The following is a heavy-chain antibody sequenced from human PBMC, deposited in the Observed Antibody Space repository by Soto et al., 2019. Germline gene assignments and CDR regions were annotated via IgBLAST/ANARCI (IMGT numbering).Heavy chain of an antibody. Sequence: SVKVSCQASGGTFSSYAISWVRQAPGQGLEWMGGIIPIFGTANYAQKFQGRVTITADESTSTAYMELSSLRSEDTAVYYCASIPGPRYPRHYYGMDVWGQGTTVTVSS. CDR2: IIPIFGTA. CDR3: ASIPGPRYPRHYYGMDV. J-gene: IGHJ6*02. V-gene: IGHV1-69*13. D-gene: IGHD1-7*01. CDR1: GGTFSSYA.